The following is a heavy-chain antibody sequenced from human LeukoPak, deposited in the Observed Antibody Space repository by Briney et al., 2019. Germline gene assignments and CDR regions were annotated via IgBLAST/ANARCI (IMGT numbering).Heavy chain of an antibody. V-gene: IGHV3-48*03. Sequence: GGSLRLSCAASGFTFSSYEMNWVRQAPGKGLEWVSYISSSGSTIYYADSVKGRFTISRDNAKNSLYLQMNSLRAEDTAVYYCARGYLWVVPAAMPLGFDYWGQGTLVTVSS. J-gene: IGHJ4*02. D-gene: IGHD2-2*01. CDR2: ISSSGSTI. CDR3: ARGYLWVVPAAMPLGFDY. CDR1: GFTFSSYE.